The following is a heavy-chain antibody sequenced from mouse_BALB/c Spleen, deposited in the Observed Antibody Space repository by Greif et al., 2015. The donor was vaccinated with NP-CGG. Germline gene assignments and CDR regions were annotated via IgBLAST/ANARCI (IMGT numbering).Heavy chain of an antibody. CDR3: YYYASSYAMVY. CDR2: INPRTGYT. Sequence: QVQLQQSGAELAKPGASVQIYCKASVCTFTRYQMPWVKQRPGQSLEWNGYINPRTGYTEYNQKFKDKVTLTADKSSSTAYMQLSSLTSEDSAVYYCYYYASSYAMVYWGQGTSVTVSS. J-gene: IGHJ4*01. CDR1: VCTFTRYQ. V-gene: IGHV1-4*01. D-gene: IGHD1-1*01.